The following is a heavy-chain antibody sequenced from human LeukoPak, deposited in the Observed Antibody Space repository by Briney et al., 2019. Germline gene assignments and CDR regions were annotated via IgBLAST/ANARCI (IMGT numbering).Heavy chain of an antibody. V-gene: IGHV3-33*01. CDR1: GFTFSSYG. D-gene: IGHD6-13*01. CDR2: IWYDGSNK. J-gene: IGHJ4*02. CDR3: ASQYSSSWYGFDY. Sequence: GGSLRLSCAASGFTFSSYGMHWVRQAPDKGLEWVAVIWYDGSNKYYADSVKGRFTISRDNSENTLYLQMNSLRAEDTAVYYCASQYSSSWYGFDYWGQGTLVTVSS.